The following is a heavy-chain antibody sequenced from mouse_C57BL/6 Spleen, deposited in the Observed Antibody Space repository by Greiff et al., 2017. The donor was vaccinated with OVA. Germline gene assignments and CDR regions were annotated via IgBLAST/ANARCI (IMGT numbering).Heavy chain of an antibody. D-gene: IGHD4-1*02. V-gene: IGHV5-6*01. CDR2: ISSGGSYT. CDR3: ARLNWDEDY. J-gene: IGHJ2*01. CDR1: GFTFSSYG. Sequence: EVHLVESGGDLVKPGGSLKLSCAASGFTFSSYGMSWVRQTPDKRLEWVATISSGGSYTYYPDSVKGRFTISRDNAKNTLYLQMSSLKSEDTAMYYCARLNWDEDYWGQGTTLTVSS.